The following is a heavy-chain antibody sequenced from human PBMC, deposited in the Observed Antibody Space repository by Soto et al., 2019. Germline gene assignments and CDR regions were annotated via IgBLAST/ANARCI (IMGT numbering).Heavy chain of an antibody. J-gene: IGHJ3*02. Sequence: GGSLRLSCAASGFTFSSYAMRWVRQAPGKGLEWVSALSGSGGSTYSADSVKGRFTISRHNSKNTLYLLMNSPRAEDTAVYYCANWAYSFDDAFDIWVQGTMGTVSS. D-gene: IGHD2-15*01. V-gene: IGHV3-23*01. CDR2: LSGSGGST. CDR1: GFTFSSYA. CDR3: ANWAYSFDDAFDI.